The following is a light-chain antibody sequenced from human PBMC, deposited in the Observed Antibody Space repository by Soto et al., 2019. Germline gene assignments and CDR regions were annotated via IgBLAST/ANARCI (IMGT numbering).Light chain of an antibody. CDR3: QQYGSSPFT. CDR2: GAS. Sequence: EIVLTQSPGTLSLSPGARATLSCRASQSVTSRNLAWYQQKPGQAPRLLIYGASSGATGIPDRFSGSGSGTDFTLTISRLEPEDFAVYYCQQYGSSPFTFGPGTKVDIK. CDR1: QSVTSRN. V-gene: IGKV3-20*01. J-gene: IGKJ3*01.